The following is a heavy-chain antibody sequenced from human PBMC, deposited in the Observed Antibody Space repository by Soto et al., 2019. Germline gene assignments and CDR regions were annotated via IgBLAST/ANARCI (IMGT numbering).Heavy chain of an antibody. CDR1: GFTFSSYA. CDR3: AKFHSGYDFFDY. CDR2: ISGSGGST. Sequence: GGSLRLSCAASGFTFSSYAMSWVRQAPGKGLEWVSAISGSGGSTYYADSVKGRFTISTDNSKNTLYLQMNSLRAEDTAVYYCAKFHSGYDFFDYWGQGTLVTVSS. J-gene: IGHJ4*02. V-gene: IGHV3-23*01. D-gene: IGHD5-12*01.